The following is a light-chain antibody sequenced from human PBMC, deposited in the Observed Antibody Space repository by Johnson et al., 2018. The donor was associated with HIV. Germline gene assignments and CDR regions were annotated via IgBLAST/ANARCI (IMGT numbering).Light chain of an antibody. V-gene: IGLV1-51*02. CDR3: GRWDDSLSTYV. J-gene: IGLJ1*01. Sequence: QSVLTQPPSVSAAPGQKVTISCSGSSSNIGNNYVSWYQQLPGTAPKLLIYENNKRPSGIPDRFSCSKSGTSATLGITGLQTGDEADYYCGRWDDSLSTYVFGTGTKVTVL. CDR1: SSNIGNNY. CDR2: ENN.